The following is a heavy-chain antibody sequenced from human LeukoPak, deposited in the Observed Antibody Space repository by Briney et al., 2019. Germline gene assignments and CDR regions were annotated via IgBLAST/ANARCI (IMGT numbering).Heavy chain of an antibody. D-gene: IGHD6-6*01. Sequence: GGSLRLSCAAAGFTFSDYGMNWVRQAPGKGLEWVAVISYDGSNKYYADSVKGRFTISRDNSKNTLYLQMNSLRADDTAVYYCARGGVYSTSAVDYWGQGTLVTVSS. V-gene: IGHV3-30*03. J-gene: IGHJ4*02. CDR3: ARGGVYSTSAVDY. CDR1: GFTFSDYG. CDR2: ISYDGSNK.